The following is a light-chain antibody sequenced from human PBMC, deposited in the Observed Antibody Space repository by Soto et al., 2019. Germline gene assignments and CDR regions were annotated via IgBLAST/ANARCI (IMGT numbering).Light chain of an antibody. Sequence: DIQMTQSPSTLSASVGDRVTITCRASRSISTWLAWYQQKPGKAPKLLISDASNLKSGDPSRFSGSGSGTEFTLTISSLQPDDFATYYCLQYNTFFLTFGQGTKVDIK. CDR2: DAS. CDR3: LQYNTFFLT. J-gene: IGKJ1*01. V-gene: IGKV1-5*01. CDR1: RSISTW.